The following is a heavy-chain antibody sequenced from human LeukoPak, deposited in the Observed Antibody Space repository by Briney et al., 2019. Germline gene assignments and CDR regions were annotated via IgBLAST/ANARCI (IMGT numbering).Heavy chain of an antibody. V-gene: IGHV3-33*01. CDR3: ARDQHLFDY. Sequence: GGSLTLSCAASGFTFSSYGMHWVRQAPGKGLEWVAVIWYDGSNKYYADSVKGRFTISRDNSKNTLYRQMNSRRAEDTAVYYCARDQHLFDYWGQGTLVTVSS. CDR1: GFTFSSYG. CDR2: IWYDGSNK. J-gene: IGHJ4*02.